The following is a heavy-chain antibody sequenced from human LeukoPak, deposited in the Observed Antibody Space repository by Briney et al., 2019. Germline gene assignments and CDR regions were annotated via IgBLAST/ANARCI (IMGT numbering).Heavy chain of an antibody. J-gene: IGHJ4*02. Sequence: QAGGSLRLSCTATGFTFGDYAMNWFRQGPGKGLEWVGFMRSKSHGGTTEYAASVRGRFIISKDVSQSIAYLQMNSLETEDTAVYYCTREDYDFSTGQYMTDQWGQGTLVTVSS. V-gene: IGHV3-49*03. CDR3: TREDYDFSTGQYMTDQ. CDR2: MRSKSHGGTT. CDR1: GFTFGDYA. D-gene: IGHD3/OR15-3a*01.